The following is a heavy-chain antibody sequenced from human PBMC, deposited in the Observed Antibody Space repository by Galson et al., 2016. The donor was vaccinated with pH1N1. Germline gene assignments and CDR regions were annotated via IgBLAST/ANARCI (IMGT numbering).Heavy chain of an antibody. V-gene: IGHV3-7*04. CDR2: INQDGSVK. Sequence: SLRLSCAASGFSLSSFCMNWVRQAPGKGLEWVANINQDGSVKYYVDSVKGRLTIARDSAKNSLYLQMDSLRAEDTAVYYCARGDGSGEFGYYFDYWGQGTLVTVSS. CDR1: GFSLSSFC. D-gene: IGHD3-10*01. CDR3: ARGDGSGEFGYYFDY. J-gene: IGHJ4*02.